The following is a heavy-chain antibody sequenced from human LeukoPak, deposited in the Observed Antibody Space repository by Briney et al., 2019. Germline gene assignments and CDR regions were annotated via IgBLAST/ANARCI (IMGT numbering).Heavy chain of an antibody. CDR3: AKDSYSSSWFFSYYFDY. V-gene: IGHV3-21*04. CDR2: ISTSSSYI. D-gene: IGHD6-13*01. J-gene: IGHJ4*02. Sequence: GGSLRLSCTASGFTFSSYSMNWVRQAPGKGLEWVSSISTSSSYIYYADSVKGRFTISRDNSKNTLYLQMNSLRAEDTAVYYCAKDSYSSSWFFSYYFDYWGQGTLVTVSS. CDR1: GFTFSSYS.